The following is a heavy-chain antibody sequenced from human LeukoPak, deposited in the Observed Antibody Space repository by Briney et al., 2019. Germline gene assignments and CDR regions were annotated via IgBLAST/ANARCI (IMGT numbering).Heavy chain of an antibody. CDR3: ARHVPYCSGGSCYPAYFDY. CDR2: IYYSGST. J-gene: IGHJ4*02. V-gene: IGHV4-39*01. Sequence: SETLSLTCTVSGGSISSSSYYWGWIRQPPGKGLEWIGSIYYSGSTYYNPSLKSRVTISVDTSKNQFSLKLSSVTAADTAVYYCARHVPYCSGGSCYPAYFDYWGQGTLVTVSS. CDR1: GGSISSSSYY. D-gene: IGHD2-15*01.